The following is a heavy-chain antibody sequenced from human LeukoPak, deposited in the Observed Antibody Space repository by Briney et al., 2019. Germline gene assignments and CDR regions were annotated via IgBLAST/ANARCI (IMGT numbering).Heavy chain of an antibody. Sequence: SVKVSCKASGGTFSSYAISWVRQAPGQGREWMGGIIPIFGTANYAQKFQGRVTITADESTSTAYMELSSLRYEDTAVYYCARDRGSWAEGPFDPWGRGTLVTVSS. CDR3: ARDRGSWAEGPFDP. D-gene: IGHD3-10*01. V-gene: IGHV1-69*13. J-gene: IGHJ5*02. CDR2: IIPIFGTA. CDR1: GGTFSSYA.